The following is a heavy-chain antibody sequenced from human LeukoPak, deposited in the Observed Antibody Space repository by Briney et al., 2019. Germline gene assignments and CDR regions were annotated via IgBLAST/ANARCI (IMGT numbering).Heavy chain of an antibody. CDR1: GGSMNRYY. Sequence: PETLSLTCTVRGGSMNRYYGSWIRQPPGKGLEWISYMYYTVITNYNPSLRSRVTISVNTSKNHFSLKLSSVAPADPALYYCARVKSSVSYFAFDIWGQGTMVTVSS. CDR2: MYYTVIT. J-gene: IGHJ3*02. D-gene: IGHD3-10*01. V-gene: IGHV4-59*01. CDR3: ARVKSSVSYFAFDI.